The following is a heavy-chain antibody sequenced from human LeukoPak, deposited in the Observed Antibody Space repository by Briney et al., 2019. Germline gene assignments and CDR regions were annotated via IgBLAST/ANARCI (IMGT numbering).Heavy chain of an antibody. CDR1: GLTVSNNY. CDR2: IYTGGSA. CDR3: VRGYSFGPYGMDV. Sequence: PGGSLRLSCAASGLTVSNNYMSWVRQAPGKGLEWVSLIYTGGSAYYADSVKGRFTISRHNSKNTLYLQMSSLRAEDTAVYFCVRGYSFGPYGMDVWGQGTTVTVSS. D-gene: IGHD2-15*01. V-gene: IGHV3-53*04. J-gene: IGHJ6*02.